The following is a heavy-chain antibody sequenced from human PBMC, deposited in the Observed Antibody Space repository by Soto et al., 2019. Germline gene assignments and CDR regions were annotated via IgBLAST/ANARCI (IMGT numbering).Heavy chain of an antibody. Sequence: GGSLRLSCAASGFTFSSYSMNWVRQAPGKGLEWVSSISSSSSYIYYADSVKGRFTISRDNAKNSLYLQMNSLRAEDTAVYYCATGGTPLYSGSSHTCVDYWGRGTLVAVSS. CDR3: ATGGTPLYSGSSHTCVDY. CDR2: ISSSSSYI. CDR1: GFTFSSYS. J-gene: IGHJ4*01. V-gene: IGHV3-21*01. D-gene: IGHD1-26*01.